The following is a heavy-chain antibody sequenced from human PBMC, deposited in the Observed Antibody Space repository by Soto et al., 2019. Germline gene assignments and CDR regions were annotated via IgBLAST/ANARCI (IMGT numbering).Heavy chain of an antibody. J-gene: IGHJ4*02. Sequence: PGGSLRLSCAASGFTFNSYGIHWVRQAPGKGLEWVAVISHDGSKTNYADSVKGRVTISRDNSKDTVYLQMNSLRAEDTAVYYCAKDTYYYSSSGYSVFDSWGQGT. CDR3: AKDTYYYSSSGYSVFDS. D-gene: IGHD3-22*01. CDR1: GFTFNSYG. V-gene: IGHV3-30*18. CDR2: ISHDGSKT.